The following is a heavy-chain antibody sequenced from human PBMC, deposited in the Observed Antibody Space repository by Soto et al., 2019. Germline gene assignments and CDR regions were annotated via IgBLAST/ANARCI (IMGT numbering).Heavy chain of an antibody. Sequence: ASVKVSCKASGGTFSSYAISWVRQAPGQGLEWMGGIIPIFGTANYAQKFQGRVTITADESTSTAYMELSSLRSEDTAVYCCARDLLNNDYGDYVLEWGQGTLVTVSS. D-gene: IGHD4-17*01. CDR2: IIPIFGTA. V-gene: IGHV1-69*13. CDR1: GGTFSSYA. J-gene: IGHJ4*02. CDR3: ARDLLNNDYGDYVLE.